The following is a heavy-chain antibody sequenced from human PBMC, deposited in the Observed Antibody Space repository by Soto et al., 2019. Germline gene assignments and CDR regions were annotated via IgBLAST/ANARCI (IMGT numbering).Heavy chain of an antibody. CDR3: ARGPLGSAYYAYYYYYMDV. CDR1: GYTFTTYA. J-gene: IGHJ6*03. Sequence: QVQLVQSGAEVKKPGASVKVSCKASGYTFTTYAMHWVRQAPGQRLEWMGWINAGNGNTKYSQKFQGRVTITRDTSASTAYMELSSLRSEDTAVYDCARGPLGSAYYAYYYYYMDVWGKGTTVTVSS. V-gene: IGHV1-3*01. D-gene: IGHD3-3*01. CDR2: INAGNGNT.